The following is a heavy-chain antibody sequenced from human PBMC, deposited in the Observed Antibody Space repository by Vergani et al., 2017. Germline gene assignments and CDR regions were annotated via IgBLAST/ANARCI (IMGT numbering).Heavy chain of an antibody. V-gene: IGHV4-61*02. J-gene: IGHJ3*01. CDR3: ARDNKQLRPRAFD. CDR1: GASINNDFYY. D-gene: IGHD4-17*01. CDR2: IYVSGIT. Sequence: QVQLQESGPGLVKPSQTLSLTCTVSGASINNDFYYWHWIRPPAGKGLEWIGRIYVSGITDYNSSLQSRVSMSVDTSKNQFSLTLTSVTAADTAVYYCARDNKQLRPRAFD.